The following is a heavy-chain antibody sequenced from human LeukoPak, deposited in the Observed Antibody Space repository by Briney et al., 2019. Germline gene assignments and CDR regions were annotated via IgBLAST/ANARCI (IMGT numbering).Heavy chain of an antibody. CDR2: IYYSGST. CDR3: ARHRYDFWSGRFDY. Sequence: PSQTLSLTCTVSGGSISSGGYYWSWIRQHPGKGLEWIGYIYYSGSTYYNPSLKSRVTISVDTSKNQFSLKLSSVTAADTAVYYCARHRYDFWSGRFDYWGQGTLVTVSS. CDR1: GGSISSGGYY. D-gene: IGHD3-3*01. J-gene: IGHJ4*02. V-gene: IGHV4-31*03.